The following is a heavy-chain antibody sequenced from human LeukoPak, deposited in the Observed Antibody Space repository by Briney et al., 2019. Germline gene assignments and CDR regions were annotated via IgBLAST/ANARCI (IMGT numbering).Heavy chain of an antibody. CDR1: GGSISNSIYY. Sequence: SETLSLTCTVSGGSISNSIYYWGWVRQPPGKGLEWIGSIYYSGTTYYSPSLKSRVTMSIDTSKNQFSLKLSSVTAADTAVYYCARDLRYWYFDLWGRGTLVTVSS. V-gene: IGHV4-39*07. CDR3: ARDLRYWYFDL. J-gene: IGHJ2*01. D-gene: IGHD3-16*01. CDR2: IYYSGTT.